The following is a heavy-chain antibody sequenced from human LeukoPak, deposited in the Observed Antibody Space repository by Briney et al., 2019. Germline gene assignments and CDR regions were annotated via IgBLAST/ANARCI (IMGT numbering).Heavy chain of an antibody. CDR2: IIPVFGTA. V-gene: IGHV1-69*13. CDR1: GGTFSRNA. J-gene: IGHJ4*02. D-gene: IGHD5-18*01. CDR3: ARELGDTAMSKSSDY. Sequence: ASVKVSCKASGGTFSRNAVSWVRQAPGQGLEWMGGIIPVFGTANYAQKFQGRVTITADESTSTAYMEMSSLRSEDTAVYYCARELGDTAMSKSSDYWGQGTLVTVSS.